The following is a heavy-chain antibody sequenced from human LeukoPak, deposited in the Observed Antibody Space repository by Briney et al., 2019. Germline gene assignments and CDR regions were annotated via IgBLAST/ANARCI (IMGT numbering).Heavy chain of an antibody. J-gene: IGHJ3*02. D-gene: IGHD4-23*01. Sequence: GGSLRLSCAASGFTFSSYGMHWVRQAPGKGLEWVAFIRYDGSNKYYADSVKGRFTISRDNSKNTLYLQMNSLRAEDTAVYYCARDLYGGKGRSAFDIWGQGTMVTVSS. CDR3: ARDLYGGKGRSAFDI. CDR1: GFTFSSYG. V-gene: IGHV3-30*02. CDR2: IRYDGSNK.